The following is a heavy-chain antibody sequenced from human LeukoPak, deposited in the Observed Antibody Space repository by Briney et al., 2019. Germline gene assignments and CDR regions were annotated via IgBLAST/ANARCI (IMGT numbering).Heavy chain of an antibody. CDR3: ARDKIMITFGGVIANWFDP. CDR2: INTNTGSP. D-gene: IGHD3-16*02. CDR1: GYTFTSYA. V-gene: IGHV7-4-1*02. Sequence: ASVKVSCKASGYTFTSYAMNWVRQAPGQRLEWMGRINTNTGSPTYAQGFTGRFVFSLDTSVSTAYLQISSLKAEDTAVYYCARDKIMITFGGVIANWFDPWGQGTLVTVSS. J-gene: IGHJ5*02.